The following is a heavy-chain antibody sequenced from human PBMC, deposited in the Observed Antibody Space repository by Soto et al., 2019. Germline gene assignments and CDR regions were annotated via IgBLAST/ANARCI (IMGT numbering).Heavy chain of an antibody. D-gene: IGHD2-15*01. J-gene: IGHJ6*02. Sequence: SVKVSCKASGGTFSSYAISWVRQAPGQGLEWMGGIIPIFGTANYAQKFQSRVTITADKSTSTAYMELSSLRSEDTAVYYCARGGGYCRGGSRFTGRYSYYGMDLSGQAPTLTLSS. CDR2: IIPIFGTA. CDR3: ARGGGYCRGGSRFTGRYSYYGMDL. V-gene: IGHV1-69*06. CDR1: GGTFSSYA.